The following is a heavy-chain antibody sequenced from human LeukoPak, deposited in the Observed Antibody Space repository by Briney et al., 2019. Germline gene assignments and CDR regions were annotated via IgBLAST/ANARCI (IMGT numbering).Heavy chain of an antibody. CDR2: IKRDGSEK. J-gene: IGHJ3*02. CDR3: AREFTSDAFNI. CDR1: GFTFSSYW. V-gene: IGHV3-7*01. Sequence: GGSLRLSCAASGFTFSSYWMSWVRQAPGKGLEWVANIKRDGSEKYYVDSVKGRFTISRDNAKNSLYLQMNSLRAEDTAVYYCAREFTSDAFNIWGQGTMVTVSS.